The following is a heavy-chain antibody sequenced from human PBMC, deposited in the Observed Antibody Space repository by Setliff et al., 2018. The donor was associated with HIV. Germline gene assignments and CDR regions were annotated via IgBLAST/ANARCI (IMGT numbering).Heavy chain of an antibody. V-gene: IGHV1-69*13. CDR3: AKGGYYDSTGYYYYYLYYMDV. CDR1: GDTFNSYA. J-gene: IGHJ6*03. CDR2: VIPIFGTA. Sequence: SVKVSCKASGDTFNSYAISWVRQAPGQGLEWMGGVIPIFGTANYAQKFQGRVTITADESTSTAYMELRSLRSEDTAVYYCAKGGYYDSTGYYYYYLYYMDVWGKGTTVTVSS. D-gene: IGHD3-22*01.